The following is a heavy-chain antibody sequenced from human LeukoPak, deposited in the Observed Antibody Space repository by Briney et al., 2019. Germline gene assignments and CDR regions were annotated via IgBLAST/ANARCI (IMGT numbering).Heavy chain of an antibody. J-gene: IGHJ4*02. D-gene: IGHD3-22*01. CDR1: GSTFSSYG. V-gene: IGHV3-30*02. CDR3: AKGPGYYPTYVDY. CDR2: RRYDGSNK. Sequence: PGGSLRLSCAASGSTFSSYGMHWVRQAPGKGLEWVAFRRYDGSNKFYADSVKGRFTISRDNSKNTLYLQMNSLRVEDTAVYYCAKGPGYYPTYVDYWGQGTLVTVSS.